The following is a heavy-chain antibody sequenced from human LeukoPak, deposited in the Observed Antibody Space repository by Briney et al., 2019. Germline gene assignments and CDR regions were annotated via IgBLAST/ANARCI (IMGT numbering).Heavy chain of an antibody. Sequence: SETLSLACNVSGYSISSGYYWGWIRQPPGKGLEWIGSIYHSGSTYYNPSLKSRVTISVDTSKNQLSLKLSSVTAADTAMYYCAREGTYYYDLGSHYSGYNWFDPWGQGTLVAVSS. CDR1: GYSISSGYY. CDR3: AREGTYYYDLGSHYSGYNWFDP. V-gene: IGHV4-38-2*02. CDR2: IYHSGST. J-gene: IGHJ5*02. D-gene: IGHD3-10*01.